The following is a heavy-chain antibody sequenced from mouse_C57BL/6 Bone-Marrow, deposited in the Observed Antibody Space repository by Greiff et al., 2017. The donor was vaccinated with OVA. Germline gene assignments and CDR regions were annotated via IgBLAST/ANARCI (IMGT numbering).Heavy chain of an antibody. Sequence: QVQLKESGAELVRPGTSVKMSCKASGYTFTNYWIGWAKQRPGHGLEWIGDIYPGGGYTNYNEKFKGKATLTADKSSSTAYMQFSSLTSEDSAIYYGARSIYYGNYWYFDVWGTGTTVTVSS. CDR1: GYTFTNYW. CDR3: ARSIYYGNYWYFDV. V-gene: IGHV1-63*01. CDR2: IYPGGGYT. D-gene: IGHD2-1*01. J-gene: IGHJ1*03.